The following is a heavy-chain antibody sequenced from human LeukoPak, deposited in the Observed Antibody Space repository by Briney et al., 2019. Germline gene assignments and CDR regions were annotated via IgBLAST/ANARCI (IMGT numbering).Heavy chain of an antibody. Sequence: GGSLRLSCAASGFTFSSYEMNWVRQAPGKGLEWVSYISSSGSTIYYADSVKGRFTISRDNAKNSLYLQMNSLRAEDTAVYYCAREEGAYDSSGYSPDYWGQGTLVTVSS. J-gene: IGHJ4*02. CDR2: ISSSGSTI. D-gene: IGHD3-22*01. V-gene: IGHV3-48*03. CDR1: GFTFSSYE. CDR3: AREEGAYDSSGYSPDY.